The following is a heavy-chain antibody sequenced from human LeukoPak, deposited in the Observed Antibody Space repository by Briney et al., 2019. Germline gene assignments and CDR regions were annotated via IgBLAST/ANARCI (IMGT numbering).Heavy chain of an antibody. CDR1: GFTSSSYW. CDR3: AGRGDGNLYYFDH. J-gene: IGHJ4*02. D-gene: IGHD5-24*01. V-gene: IGHV3-7*04. Sequence: GGSLRLSCAASGFTSSSYWMSWVRQAPGKGLKWVANIKQDGGEKYYVDSVKGRFTISRDNAKNSLYLQMNSLRPEDTAVYYCAGRGDGNLYYFDHWGQGTLVTASS. CDR2: IKQDGGEK.